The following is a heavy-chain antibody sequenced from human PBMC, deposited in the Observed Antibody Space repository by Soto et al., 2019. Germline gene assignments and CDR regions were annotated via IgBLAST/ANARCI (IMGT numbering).Heavy chain of an antibody. J-gene: IGHJ5*02. Sequence: QLQLQESGPGLVKPSQTLSLTCTVSGGSISRGGYYWNWIRQHPGKGLEWIGYIFYIGSTYYNPSLKSRGTISVDTSKNQFSLKLTSVTAADTAVYYCARSVFPWGQGTLVTVSS. CDR3: ARSVFP. CDR2: IFYIGST. CDR1: GGSISRGGYY. V-gene: IGHV4-31*03.